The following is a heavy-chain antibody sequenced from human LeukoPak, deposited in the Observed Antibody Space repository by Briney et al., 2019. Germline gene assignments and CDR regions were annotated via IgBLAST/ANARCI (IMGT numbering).Heavy chain of an antibody. D-gene: IGHD3-3*01. CDR1: GYTFTGYY. J-gene: IGHJ6*03. V-gene: IGHV1-2*02. Sequence: GASVKVSCKASGYTFTGYYMHWVRQAPGQGLEWMGWINPNSGGTNYAQKFQGRVTMTRDTSISTAYMELSRLRSDDTAVYYCARDVSYYDSWSGYYKVGYYYYYMDVWGKGTTVTVSS. CDR3: ARDVSYYDSWSGYYKVGYYYYYMDV. CDR2: INPNSGGT.